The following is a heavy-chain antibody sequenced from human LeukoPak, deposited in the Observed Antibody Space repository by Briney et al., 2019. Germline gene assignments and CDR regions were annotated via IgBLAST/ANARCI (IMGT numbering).Heavy chain of an antibody. CDR1: GGSISSYY. J-gene: IGHJ4*02. Sequence: ETLSLTCTVSGGSISSYYWSWVRQAPGKGLEWVSAISGSGGSTYYADSVKGRFTISRDNSKNTLYLQMNSLRAEDTAVYYCAKDRGVWFGESGPNYFDYWGQGTLVTVSS. CDR3: AKDRGVWFGESGPNYFDY. CDR2: ISGSGGST. D-gene: IGHD3-10*01. V-gene: IGHV3-23*01.